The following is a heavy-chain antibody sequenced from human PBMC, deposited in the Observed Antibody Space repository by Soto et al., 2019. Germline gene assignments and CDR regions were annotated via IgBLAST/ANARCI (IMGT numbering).Heavy chain of an antibody. D-gene: IGHD5-18*01. J-gene: IGHJ4*02. CDR3: ARDSIDTTMVRFDC. V-gene: IGHV3-30*03. CDR1: GFTFSTYG. Sequence: GGSLRPSCAASGFTFSTYGMHWVRQAPGKGLEWVAVISYDGSNKYYADSVKGRFTISRDNSKNTLYLQMNSLRAEDTAVYYCARDSIDTTMVRFDCWGQGTLVTVSS. CDR2: ISYDGSNK.